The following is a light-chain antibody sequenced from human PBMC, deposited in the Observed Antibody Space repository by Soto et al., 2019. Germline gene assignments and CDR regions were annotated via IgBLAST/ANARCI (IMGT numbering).Light chain of an antibody. V-gene: IGKV1D-12*01. CDR3: QQYSSYSPLT. CDR1: QGISNW. Sequence: DIQMTQSPSSVSASVGDRVTITCRASQGISNWLAWYQQKPGKAPKLLIYTASRLESGVPSRFSGSGSGTDFTLTIASVQPEDFATYYCQQYSSYSPLTFGGGTKVDIK. J-gene: IGKJ4*01. CDR2: TAS.